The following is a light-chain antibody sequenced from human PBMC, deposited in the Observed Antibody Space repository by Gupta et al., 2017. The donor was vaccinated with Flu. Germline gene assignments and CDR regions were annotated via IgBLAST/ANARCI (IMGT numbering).Light chain of an antibody. J-gene: IGLJ2*01. V-gene: IGLV2-11*01. CDR1: SSDVGGYNY. Sequence: QSALTQLRSVSGSPGQSVTISCTGTSSDVGGYNYVSWYQQHPGKAPKLMIYEVSKRPSGVPDRFSGSKSGNTASLTISGLQAEDEADYYCCSYAGSYTPVVFGGGTKLTVL. CDR3: CSYAGSYTPVV. CDR2: EVS.